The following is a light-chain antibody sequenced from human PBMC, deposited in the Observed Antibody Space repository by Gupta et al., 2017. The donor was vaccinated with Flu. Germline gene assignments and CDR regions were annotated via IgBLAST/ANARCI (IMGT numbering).Light chain of an antibody. CDR1: QSLGHRKGNTY. CDR2: RVS. J-gene: IGKJ1*01. V-gene: IGKV2-30*02. Sequence: ISGRASQSLGHRKGNTYVTWVQQMHGQSPRRLIHRVSKRDAGVRDRFSGSGSGTDFTLKINRVVAEDLGVHYCMRGTHRPTFGQGTKVEIK. CDR3: MRGTHRPT.